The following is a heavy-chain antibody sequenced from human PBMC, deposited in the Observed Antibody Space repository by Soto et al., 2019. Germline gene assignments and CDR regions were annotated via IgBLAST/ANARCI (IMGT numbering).Heavy chain of an antibody. CDR3: AKGRGSSWTIDY. D-gene: IGHD6-13*01. CDR1: GFNFRSYA. CDR2: ISGSGGTS. Sequence: EVELSESGGGLVQPGGSLRLSCAASGFNFRSYAMSWVRRAPGKGLEWVSAISGSGGTSYFADSVRGRFTISRDNSKNTLYLQLSSLRVDDTAEYFCAKGRGSSWTIDYWGQGTLVTVSS. V-gene: IGHV3-23*01. J-gene: IGHJ4*02.